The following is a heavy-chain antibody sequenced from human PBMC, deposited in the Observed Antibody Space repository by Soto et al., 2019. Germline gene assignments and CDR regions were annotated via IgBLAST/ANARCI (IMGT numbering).Heavy chain of an antibody. V-gene: IGHV6-1*01. CDR1: GDSVSSNSAA. Sequence: KQSQTLSLTCAISGDSVSSNSAAWNWIRQSPSRGLEWLGRTYYRSKWYNDYAVSVKSRITINPDTSKNQFSLQLNSVTPEDTAVYYCARDRYSSGWPRNYYYYGMDVWGQGTTVTVSS. CDR3: ARDRYSSGWPRNYYYYGMDV. D-gene: IGHD6-19*01. J-gene: IGHJ6*02. CDR2: TYYRSKWYN.